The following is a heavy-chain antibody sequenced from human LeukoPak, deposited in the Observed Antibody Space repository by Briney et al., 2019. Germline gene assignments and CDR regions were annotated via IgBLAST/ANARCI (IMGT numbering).Heavy chain of an antibody. V-gene: IGHV4-39*07. CDR2: IYYTGST. CDR1: GGSISSSSYY. CDR3: ASKLWFGELLYYYYYMDV. Sequence: SETLSLTCTVSGGSISSSSYYWGWIRQPPGKGLEWIGCIYYTGSTYYNPSLKSRVTISVDTSKNQFSLKLSSVTAADTAVYYCASKLWFGELLYYYYYMDVWGKGTTVTVSS. J-gene: IGHJ6*03. D-gene: IGHD3-10*01.